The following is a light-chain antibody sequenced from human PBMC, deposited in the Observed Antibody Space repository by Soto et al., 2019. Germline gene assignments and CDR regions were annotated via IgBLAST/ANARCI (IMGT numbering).Light chain of an antibody. CDR1: TSLLHSNGYNY. Sequence: DIVMTQSPLYLGVPPGEPASISCRSSTSLLHSNGYNYLDWYLQKPGQSKQLLIYLGSNRASGVPDRFSGSGSGTDFTLKISRVEAEEVGVYYCMKALQTPKTFGNGTKVDIK. J-gene: IGKJ1*01. CDR3: MKALQTPKT. V-gene: IGKV2-28*01. CDR2: LGS.